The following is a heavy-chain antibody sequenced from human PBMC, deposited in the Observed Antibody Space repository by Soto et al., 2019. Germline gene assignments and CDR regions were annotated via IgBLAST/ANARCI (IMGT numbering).Heavy chain of an antibody. J-gene: IGHJ4*02. V-gene: IGHV4-59*01. CDR1: GGSISGYY. CDR3: ARRSYSGHAFDY. Sequence: QVQLQESGPGLVKASETLSLTCTVSGGSISGYYWSWIRQPPGKGLEWIGYIYYSGITNYNPSLNSRVTMSVETSKNQFSLKLSSVTAADTAVYYCARRSYSGHAFDYWGQGALVTISS. D-gene: IGHD5-12*01. CDR2: IYYSGIT.